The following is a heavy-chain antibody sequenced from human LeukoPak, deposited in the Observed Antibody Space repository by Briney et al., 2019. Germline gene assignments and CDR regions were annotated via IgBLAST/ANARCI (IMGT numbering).Heavy chain of an antibody. J-gene: IGHJ6*02. CDR3: ARDRSSTTRQYYYYGMDV. D-gene: IGHD2-2*01. CDR2: IIPIFGTA. CDR1: GGTFSSYA. V-gene: IGHV1-69*13. Sequence: SVKVSCKASGGTFSSYAISWVRQAPGQGLEWMGGIIPIFGTANYAQKFQGRVTITADESTSTAYMELSSLRSEDTAVYYCARDRSSTTRQYYYYGMDVWGQGTRSPSP.